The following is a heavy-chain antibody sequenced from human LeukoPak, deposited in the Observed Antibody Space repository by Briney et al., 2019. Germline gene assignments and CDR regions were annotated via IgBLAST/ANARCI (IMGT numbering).Heavy chain of an antibody. D-gene: IGHD2-2*01. CDR2: ISSSGSTI. V-gene: IGHV3-11*01. CDR1: GFTFNDYY. J-gene: IGHJ6*03. CDR3: AREGDCSSTSCYSYYYYYMDV. Sequence: KPGGSLRLSCAASGFTFNDYYMSWIRQAPGKGLEWVSYISSSGSTIYYADSVKGRFTISRDNAKNSLYLQMNSLRAEDTAVYYCAREGDCSSTSCYSYYYYYMDVWGKGTTVTVSS.